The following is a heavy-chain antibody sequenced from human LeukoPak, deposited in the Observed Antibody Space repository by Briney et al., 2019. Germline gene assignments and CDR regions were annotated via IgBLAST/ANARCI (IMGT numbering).Heavy chain of an antibody. CDR3: ARDISNDILTGYTGFDP. CDR2: INPSGGST. CDR1: GYTFTSYY. J-gene: IGHJ5*02. V-gene: IGHV1-46*01. D-gene: IGHD3-9*01. Sequence: ASVKVSCKASGYTFTSYYMHWVRQAPGQGLEWMGIINPSGGSTNYAQKFQGRVTITADESTSTAYMELSSLRSEDTAVYYCARDISNDILTGYTGFDPWGQGTLVTVSS.